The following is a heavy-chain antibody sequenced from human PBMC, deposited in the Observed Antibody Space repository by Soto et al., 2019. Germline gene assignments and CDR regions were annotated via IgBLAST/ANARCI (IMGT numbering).Heavy chain of an antibody. Sequence: SVKVSCKTSGGTFSSYAISWVRQAPGQGLEWMGGIVPIVDTSTYAQKFQGRVTITADESTSTAYMELSSLRSEDTAVYYCASWTTVTTERFDAFDIWGQGTMVTVSS. J-gene: IGHJ3*02. CDR1: GGTFSSYA. CDR3: ASWTTVTTERFDAFDI. D-gene: IGHD4-17*01. V-gene: IGHV1-69*13. CDR2: IVPIVDTS.